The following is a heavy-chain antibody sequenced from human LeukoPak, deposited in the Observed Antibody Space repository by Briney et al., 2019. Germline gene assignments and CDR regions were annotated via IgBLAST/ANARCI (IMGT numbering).Heavy chain of an antibody. CDR2: ISSSSSYI. D-gene: IGHD6-19*01. CDR3: ARAWGVAVSGAFDY. J-gene: IGHJ4*02. Sequence: GGSLRLSCAASGFTFSSYSMNWVRQAPGKGLEWVSSISSSSSYIYYADSVKGRFTISRDNAKNSLYLQMNSLRAEDTAVYYCARAWGVAVSGAFDYWGQGTLVTVSS. V-gene: IGHV3-21*01. CDR1: GFTFSSYS.